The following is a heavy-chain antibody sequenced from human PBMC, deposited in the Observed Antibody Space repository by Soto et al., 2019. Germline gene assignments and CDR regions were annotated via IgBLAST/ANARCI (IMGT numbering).Heavy chain of an antibody. D-gene: IGHD2-21*02. CDR3: ARGETDLGV. CDR2: IIPIFSSR. J-gene: IGHJ6*02. CDR1: RDTFNKYA. V-gene: IGHV1-69*01. Sequence: QVQLVQSGAEVKKPGSSVKVSCKTSRDTFNKYAFNWVRQAPGQGLEWMGWIIPIFSSRNYAEKCQGRVTITGDASHRSAYMELRNLRFEDTAVYYCARGETDLGVWGQGTTVTVSS.